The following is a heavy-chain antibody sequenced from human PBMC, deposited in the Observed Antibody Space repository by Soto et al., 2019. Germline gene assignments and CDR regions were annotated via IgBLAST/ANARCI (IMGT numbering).Heavy chain of an antibody. V-gene: IGHV1-2*02. CDR2: INPNNGGT. Sequence: ASVKVSCKASGYTFTGYYMHWVRQAPGQGLEWMGWINPNNGGTNYAQKFQGRVTMTRDTSISTAYMELSRLRSEDTAVYYCARMDKWKYNYYGMDVWGQGTTVTVSS. J-gene: IGHJ6*02. CDR3: ARMDKWKYNYYGMDV. D-gene: IGHD1-20*01. CDR1: GYTFTGYY.